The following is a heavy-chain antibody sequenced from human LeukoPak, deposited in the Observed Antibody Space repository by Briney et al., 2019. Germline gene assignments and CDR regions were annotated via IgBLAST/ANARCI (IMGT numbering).Heavy chain of an antibody. D-gene: IGHD3-22*01. V-gene: IGHV1-8*01. J-gene: IGHJ4*02. CDR1: GYTFTSYD. Sequence: ASVKVSCKASGYTFTSYDINWVRQATGQGLEWMGWMNPSSGNTGYAQKFQGRVTMTRNTSISTAYMELSSLRSEDTAVYYCARGLTMISRDVWDYWGQGTLVTVSS. CDR2: MNPSSGNT. CDR3: ARGLTMISRDVWDY.